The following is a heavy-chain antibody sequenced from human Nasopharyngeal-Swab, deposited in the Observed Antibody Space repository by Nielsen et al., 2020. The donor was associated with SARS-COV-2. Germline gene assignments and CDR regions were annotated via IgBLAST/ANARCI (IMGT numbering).Heavy chain of an antibody. Sequence: GESLKISCAASGITFNNYAMSWVRQGPGKGLEWDSALSAPGNPYYADSVKGRFTISRDSSQNTLYLQMNSLRADDTAVYYCAKFREGRWGQGTLVTVSS. J-gene: IGHJ4*02. CDR2: LSAPGNP. CDR3: AKFREGR. V-gene: IGHV3-23*01. CDR1: GITFNNYA.